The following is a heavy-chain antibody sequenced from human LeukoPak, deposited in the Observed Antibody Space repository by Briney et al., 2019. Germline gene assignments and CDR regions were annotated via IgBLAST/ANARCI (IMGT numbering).Heavy chain of an antibody. CDR1: GGSISSYY. CDR2: IYTSGST. D-gene: IGHD1-26*01. CDR3: AREPTLVGASHFDY. Sequence: PSETLSPTCTVSGGSISSYYWSWIRQPAGEGLEWIGRIYTSGSTNYNPSLKSRVTISVDKSKNQFSLKLNSVTAADTAVYYCAREPTLVGASHFDYWGQGTLVTVSS. V-gene: IGHV4-4*07. J-gene: IGHJ4*02.